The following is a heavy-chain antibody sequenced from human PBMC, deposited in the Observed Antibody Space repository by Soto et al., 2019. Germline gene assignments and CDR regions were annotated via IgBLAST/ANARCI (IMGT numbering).Heavy chain of an antibody. J-gene: IGHJ4*02. D-gene: IGHD3-22*01. V-gene: IGHV3-30-3*01. CDR3: VRDGNHYDSSGPCFDY. CDR2: ISYDGSNK. CDR1: GFTFSSYA. Sequence: QVQLVESGGGVVQPGRSLRLSCAASGFTFSSYAMHWVRQAPGKGLEWVAVISYDGSNKYYADSVKGRFTITRDNSKNTLNLQMNSLRTEETAVHYCVRDGNHYDSSGPCFDYWGQGTLVTVSS.